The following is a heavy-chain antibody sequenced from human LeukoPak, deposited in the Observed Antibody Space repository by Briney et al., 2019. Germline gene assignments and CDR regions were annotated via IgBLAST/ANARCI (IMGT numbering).Heavy chain of an antibody. V-gene: IGHV4-39*07. CDR3: AREITWHMDV. D-gene: IGHD1-14*01. CDR1: GGSISSSSYY. J-gene: IGHJ6*03. CDR2: IYYSGSS. Sequence: SDTLSLTCTVSGGSISSSSYYWGWIRQPPGAGLEWIGGIYYSGSSYYNPSLKSRVTISVDTSKNQFSLKLSSVTAADTAVYYCAREITWHMDVWGKGTTVTVSS.